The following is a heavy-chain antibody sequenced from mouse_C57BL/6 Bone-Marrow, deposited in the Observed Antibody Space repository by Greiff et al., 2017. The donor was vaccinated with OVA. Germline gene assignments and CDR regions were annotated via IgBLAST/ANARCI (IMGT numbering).Heavy chain of an antibody. V-gene: IGHV14-3*01. CDR2: IDPANGNT. CDR3: ARSVITTVVAHWYFDV. D-gene: IGHD1-1*01. CDR1: GFNIKNTY. Sequence: EVQLQQSVAELVRPGASVKLSCTASGFNIKNTYMHWVKQRPEQGLEWIGRIDPANGNTKYAPKFQGKATITADTSSNTAYLQLSSLTSEDTAIYYCARSVITTVVAHWYFDVWGTGTTVTVSS. J-gene: IGHJ1*03.